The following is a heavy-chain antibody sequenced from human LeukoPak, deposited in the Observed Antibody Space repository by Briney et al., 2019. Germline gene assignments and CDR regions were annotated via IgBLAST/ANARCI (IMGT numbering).Heavy chain of an antibody. Sequence: PSQTLSLTWALSGDSFSSNSAAWNWIRQSPSRGFEWLVRTYYRSKLYNDYAVSVKSRITINPDTSKNQFSLQLNSVTPEDTAVYYCARERGYSGYDSVIAAAGTTHFDYWGQGTLVTVSS. CDR1: GDSFSSNSAA. V-gene: IGHV6-1*01. J-gene: IGHJ4*02. CDR2: TYYRSKLYN. CDR3: ARERGYSGYDSVIAAAGTTHFDY. D-gene: IGHD5-12*01.